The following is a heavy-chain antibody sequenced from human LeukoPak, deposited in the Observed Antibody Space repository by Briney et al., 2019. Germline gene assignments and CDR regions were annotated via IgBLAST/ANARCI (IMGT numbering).Heavy chain of an antibody. J-gene: IGHJ4*02. Sequence: ASEKVSCKASGYTFTSYGISWVRQAPGQGLEWMGWISAYNGNTNYAQKLQGRVTMTTDTSTSTAYMELRSLRSDDTAVYYCARSPLIGGYHDFWSGYPCLDYWGQGTLVTVSS. CDR3: ARSPLIGGYHDFWSGYPCLDY. V-gene: IGHV1-18*01. CDR2: ISAYNGNT. CDR1: GYTFTSYG. D-gene: IGHD3-3*01.